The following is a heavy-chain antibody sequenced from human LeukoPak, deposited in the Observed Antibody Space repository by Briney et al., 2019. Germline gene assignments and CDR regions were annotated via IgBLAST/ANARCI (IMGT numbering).Heavy chain of an antibody. J-gene: IGHJ6*02. V-gene: IGHV3-30*03. D-gene: IGHD6-19*01. CDR2: ISYDGSNK. CDR1: GFTFSSYG. Sequence: PGGSLRLSCAASGFTFSSYGMHWVRQAPGKGLEWVAVISYDGSNKYYADSVKGRFTISRDNSKNTLYLQVNSLRAEDTAVYYCARGGGIPIAVAGRRIYSYYGMDVWGQGTTVTVSS. CDR3: ARGGGIPIAVAGRRIYSYYGMDV.